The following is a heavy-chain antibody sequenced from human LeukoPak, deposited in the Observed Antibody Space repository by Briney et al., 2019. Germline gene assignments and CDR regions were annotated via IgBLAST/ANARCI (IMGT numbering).Heavy chain of an antibody. CDR1: GFSFSTYS. CDR3: ARGGYGYSYALSNIDY. CDR2: VSGTSEYI. Sequence: GRSLRLSCAASGFSFSTYSMIWVRQAPGKGLEWVSSVSGTSEYIYYADSVRGRFTISRDNAKNTVYLQMNSLRADDTAVYYCARGGYGYSYALSNIDYWGQGTLVTVSS. D-gene: IGHD5-18*01. J-gene: IGHJ4*02. V-gene: IGHV3-21*04.